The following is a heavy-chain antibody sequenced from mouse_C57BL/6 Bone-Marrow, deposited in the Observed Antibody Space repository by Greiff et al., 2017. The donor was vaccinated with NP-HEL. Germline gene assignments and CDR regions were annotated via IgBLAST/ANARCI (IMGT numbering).Heavy chain of an antibody. CDR1: GFSLTSYA. J-gene: IGHJ4*01. Sequence: VKLEESGPGLVAPSQSLSITCTVSGFSLTSYAISWVRQPPGKGLEWLGVIWTGGGTNYNSALKSRLSISKDNSKSQVFLKMNSLQTDDTARYYCARRTIYDGYYHYAMDYWGQGTSVTVSS. CDR2: IWTGGGT. V-gene: IGHV2-9-1*01. CDR3: ARRTIYDGYYHYAMDY. D-gene: IGHD2-3*01.